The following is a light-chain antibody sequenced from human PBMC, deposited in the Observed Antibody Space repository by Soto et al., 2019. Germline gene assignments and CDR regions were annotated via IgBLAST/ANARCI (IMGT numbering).Light chain of an antibody. CDR3: QQYNSYSHT. J-gene: IGKJ2*01. V-gene: IGKV1-5*01. CDR1: QSISSW. Sequence: DIQMTQSPSTLSASAGDRVTITCRASQSISSWLAWYQQKPGKAPKLLIYDASSLESGVPSRFSGSGSGTEFTLTISSLQPDDFATYYCQQYNSYSHTFGQGTKLESK. CDR2: DAS.